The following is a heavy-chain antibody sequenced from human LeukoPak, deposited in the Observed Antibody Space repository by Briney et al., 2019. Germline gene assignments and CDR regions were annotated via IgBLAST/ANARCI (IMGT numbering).Heavy chain of an antibody. CDR1: GFTFSNYA. Sequence: GGSLRLSCAASGFTFSNYAMSWVRQAPGKGLEWVSSISGYGGDTYYTDSVKGRFTISRDNSKNTLYLQMNSLRAEDTAVYCCARDSGTALYYMDVWGKGTTVTVSS. J-gene: IGHJ6*03. V-gene: IGHV3-23*01. CDR3: ARDSGTALYYMDV. CDR2: ISGYGGDT. D-gene: IGHD1-1*01.